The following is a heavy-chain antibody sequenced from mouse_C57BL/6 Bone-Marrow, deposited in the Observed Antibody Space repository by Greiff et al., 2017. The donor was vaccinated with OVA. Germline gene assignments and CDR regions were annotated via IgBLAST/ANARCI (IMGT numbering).Heavy chain of an antibody. CDR2: IDPEDGET. D-gene: IGHD2-2*01. Sequence: VHVKQSGAELVKPGASVKLSCTASGFNIKDYYMHWVKQRTEQGLEWIGRIDPEDGETKYAPKFQGKATITADTSSNTAYLQLSSLTSEDTAVYYCATLLWLSWFAYWGQGTLVTVSA. V-gene: IGHV14-2*01. CDR3: ATLLWLSWFAY. CDR1: GFNIKDYY. J-gene: IGHJ3*01.